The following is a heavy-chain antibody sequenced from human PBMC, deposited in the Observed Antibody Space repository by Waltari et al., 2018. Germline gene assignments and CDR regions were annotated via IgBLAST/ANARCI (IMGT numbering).Heavy chain of an antibody. CDR2: IRSKGYGGTT. Sequence: DVQVVESGGDLVQPGRSLRLSCSTSGLAFTDNGVRWVRQAPGKGLEWVGLIRSKGYGGTTQYAASVKDRFTISRDDSKGIAYLQMNSLKAEDTALYFCSSYDFWSGSAVFDLWGQGTMVTVSS. CDR1: GLAFTDNG. V-gene: IGHV3-49*04. D-gene: IGHD3-3*01. CDR3: SSYDFWSGSAVFDL. J-gene: IGHJ3*01.